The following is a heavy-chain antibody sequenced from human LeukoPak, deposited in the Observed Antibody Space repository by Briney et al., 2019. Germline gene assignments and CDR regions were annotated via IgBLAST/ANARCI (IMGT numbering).Heavy chain of an antibody. J-gene: IGHJ3*02. CDR2: IIPILGIA. Sequence: GASVEVSCKASGGTFSSYTISWVRQAPGQGLEWMGRIIPILGIANYAQKFQGRVTITADKSTSTAYMELSSLRSEDTAVYYCARPLIVVVPAAPPHDAFDIWGQGTMVTVSS. CDR3: ARPLIVVVPAAPPHDAFDI. CDR1: GGTFSSYT. V-gene: IGHV1-69*02. D-gene: IGHD2-2*01.